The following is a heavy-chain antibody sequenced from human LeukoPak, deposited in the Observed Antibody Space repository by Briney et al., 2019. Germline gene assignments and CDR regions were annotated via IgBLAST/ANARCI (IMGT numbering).Heavy chain of an antibody. D-gene: IGHD3-22*01. CDR2: IYYSGST. V-gene: IGHV4-31*03. Sequence: SETLSLTCTVSGGSISSGGYYWSWIRQHPGKGLEWIGYIYYSGSTYYNPSLKSRVTISVDTSKNQFSLKLSSVTAADTAVYYCARDRGPYYYDSRGDAFDIWGQGTMVTVSS. CDR3: ARDRGPYYYDSRGDAFDI. J-gene: IGHJ3*02. CDR1: GGSISSGGYY.